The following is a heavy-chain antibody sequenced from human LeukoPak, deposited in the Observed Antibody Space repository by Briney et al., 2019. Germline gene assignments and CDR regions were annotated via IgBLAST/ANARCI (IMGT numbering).Heavy chain of an antibody. CDR3: ARVVIAVAGPEVYYYYYGMDV. CDR2: IIPIFGTA. D-gene: IGHD6-19*01. J-gene: IGHJ6*02. V-gene: IGHV1-69*13. CDR1: GGTFSSYA. Sequence: SVKVSCKASGGTFSSYAISWVRQAPGQGLEWMGGIIPIFGTANYAQKFQGRVTITADESTSTAYMELSSLRSEDTAVYYCARVVIAVAGPEVYYYYYGMDVWGQGTTATVSS.